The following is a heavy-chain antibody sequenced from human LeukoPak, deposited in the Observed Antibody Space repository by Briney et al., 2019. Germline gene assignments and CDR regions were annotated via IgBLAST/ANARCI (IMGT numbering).Heavy chain of an antibody. J-gene: IGHJ4*02. D-gene: IGHD1-26*01. CDR1: GFTFSSQS. Sequence: PGGSLRLSCEASGFTFSSQSMIWVRQAPGKGLEWVSSISRSRTYIYYADSVKGRFTISRDDAKNSLYLQMDSLRGEDTAVYYCAKDRSIGTYYTFDHWGQGTLVTVSS. CDR3: AKDRSIGTYYTFDH. V-gene: IGHV3-21*04. CDR2: ISRSRTYI.